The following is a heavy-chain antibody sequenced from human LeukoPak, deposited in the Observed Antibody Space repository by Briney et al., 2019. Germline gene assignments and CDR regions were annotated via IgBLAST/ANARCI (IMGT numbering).Heavy chain of an antibody. J-gene: IGHJ4*02. Sequence: SETLSLTCTVSGGSISSYYWSWIRQPPGKGLEWIGYIYYSGSTNYNPSLKSRVTISVDTSKSQFSLKLSSVTAADTAVYYCARGRSYDITDYWGQGTLVTVSS. CDR1: GGSISSYY. V-gene: IGHV4-59*01. CDR2: IYYSGST. CDR3: ARGRSYDITDY. D-gene: IGHD3-9*01.